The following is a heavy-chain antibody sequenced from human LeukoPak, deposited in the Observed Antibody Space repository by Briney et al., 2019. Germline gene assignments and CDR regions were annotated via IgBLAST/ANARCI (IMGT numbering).Heavy chain of an antibody. J-gene: IGHJ4*02. CDR1: GFTFRSYR. CDR2: TSSSSTYT. D-gene: IGHD3-16*01. Sequence: GGSLRLSCAASGFTFRSYRMNRVRPAPGRGRGWVSTTSSSSTYTYYADSVKGRFTLSRDNAENSVYMQMDRPRCAGTGLYYFARDLCLGAPGGLDYWGQGTQVTVSS. CDR3: ARDLCLGAPGGLDY. V-gene: IGHV3-21*01.